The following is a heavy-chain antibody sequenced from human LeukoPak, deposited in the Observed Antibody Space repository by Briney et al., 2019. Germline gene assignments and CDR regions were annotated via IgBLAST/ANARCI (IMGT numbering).Heavy chain of an antibody. Sequence: PGGSLRLSCAASGFTFSSYAMSWVRQAPGKGLEWVSAISGSGGDTYYADSVKGRFTISRHNSKNTLYLQMNSLRAEDTAIYYCAKPYNFWSGHWYYWGQGTLVTVSS. CDR3: AKPYNFWSGHWYY. CDR1: GFTFSSYA. CDR2: ISGSGGDT. D-gene: IGHD3-3*01. V-gene: IGHV3-23*01. J-gene: IGHJ4*02.